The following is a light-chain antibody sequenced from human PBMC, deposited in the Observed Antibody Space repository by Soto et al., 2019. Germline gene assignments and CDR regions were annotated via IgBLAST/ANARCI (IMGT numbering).Light chain of an antibody. CDR2: RAS. CDR1: QSINNW. V-gene: IGKV1-5*03. CDR3: QQYSSDPT. J-gene: IGKJ1*01. Sequence: DIRMTQSPSTLSASVGDRVTITCRASQSINNWLAWYQQKPGKAPMLLIYRASTIENGVPSRLSGRGSGTEFIFTITRLQPDDFATYYCQQYSSDPTFGKGTKVEIK.